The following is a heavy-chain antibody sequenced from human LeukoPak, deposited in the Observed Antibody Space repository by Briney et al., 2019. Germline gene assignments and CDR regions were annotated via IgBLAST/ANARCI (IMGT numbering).Heavy chain of an antibody. V-gene: IGHV4-39*07. D-gene: IGHD3-10*01. CDR1: GGSISSSSYY. CDR2: INHSGSI. CDR3: ARRVGRYFGERAYYYNYMDV. Sequence: PSETLSLTCTVSGGSISSSSYYWGWIRQPPGKGLEWIGEINHSGSIKRNPSLKSRVTISVDTSKNQFSLKLSSVTAADTAVYYCARRVGRYFGERAYYYNYMDVWDKGTTVTISS. J-gene: IGHJ6*03.